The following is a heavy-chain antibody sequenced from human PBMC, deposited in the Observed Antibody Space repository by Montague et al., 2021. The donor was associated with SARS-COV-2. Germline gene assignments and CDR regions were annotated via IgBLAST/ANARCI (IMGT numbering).Heavy chain of an antibody. J-gene: IGHJ4*02. CDR2: ITGSGGTT. D-gene: IGHD1-7*01. Sequence: SLRLSCAASGFTFSSYAMSWVRQAPGKGLEWVSEITGSGGTTYYSDSVKGLFTISRDNSKYTLFLQMNSLRAEDTAIYYCAKHRTGTTPFDYWGQGTLVTVSS. CDR3: AKHRTGTTPFDY. V-gene: IGHV3-23*01. CDR1: GFTFSSYA.